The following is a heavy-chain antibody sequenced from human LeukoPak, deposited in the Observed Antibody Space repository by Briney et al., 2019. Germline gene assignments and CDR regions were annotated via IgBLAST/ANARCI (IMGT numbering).Heavy chain of an antibody. Sequence: SQTLSLTCTVSGGSISSGDDYWSWIRQPPGKGLEWIGYIYYSGSTYYNPSLKSRVTISVDTSKNQFSLKLSSVTAADTAVYYCARESTLGSGGVDVWGKGTTVTVSS. J-gene: IGHJ6*04. D-gene: IGHD2-15*01. CDR3: ARESTLGSGGVDV. V-gene: IGHV4-30-4*01. CDR1: GGSISSGDDY. CDR2: IYYSGST.